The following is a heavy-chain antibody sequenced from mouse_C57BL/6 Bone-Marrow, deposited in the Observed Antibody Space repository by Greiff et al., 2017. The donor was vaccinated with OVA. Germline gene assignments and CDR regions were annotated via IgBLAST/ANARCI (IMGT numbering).Heavy chain of an antibody. CDR3: AGVLFDY. CDR2: INPNNGGT. V-gene: IGHV1-26*01. CDR1: GYTFTDYY. J-gene: IGHJ2*01. Sequence: VQLQQSGPELVKPGASVKISCKASGYTFTDYYMNWVKQSHGKSLEWIGDINPNNGGTSYNQKFKGKATLTVDKSSSTAYMELRSLTSEDSAVYYCAGVLFDYWGQGTTLTVSS.